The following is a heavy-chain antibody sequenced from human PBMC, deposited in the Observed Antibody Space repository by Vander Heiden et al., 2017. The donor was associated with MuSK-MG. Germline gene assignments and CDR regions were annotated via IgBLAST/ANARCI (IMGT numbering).Heavy chain of an antibody. D-gene: IGHD5-12*01. V-gene: IGHV3-49*03. CDR2: ISSKAYGGTT. Sequence: EVQLVESGGGLVQPVRSLRLSCTTSGFTFSDNAMSWFRQAPGKGLEWVGFISSKAYGGTTEYAASVKGRFTISRDDSKSIAYLQMNSLRTEDTAVYYCTRGWLQWDYWGQGTLVTVSS. CDR3: TRGWLQWDY. J-gene: IGHJ4*02. CDR1: GFTFSDNA.